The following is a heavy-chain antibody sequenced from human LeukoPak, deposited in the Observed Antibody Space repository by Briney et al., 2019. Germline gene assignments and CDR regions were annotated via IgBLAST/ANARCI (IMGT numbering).Heavy chain of an antibody. V-gene: IGHV3-48*03. D-gene: IGHD3-22*01. J-gene: IGHJ4*02. Sequence: GGSLRLSCAASGFTFSSFEMNWVRQAPGKGLEWVSYISSSGRTIYYADSVKGRFTISRDNSKNTLYLQMNSLRAEDTAVYYCAKASAMIVVVSKYFDYWGQGTLVTVSS. CDR1: GFTFSSFE. CDR3: AKASAMIVVVSKYFDY. CDR2: ISSSGRTI.